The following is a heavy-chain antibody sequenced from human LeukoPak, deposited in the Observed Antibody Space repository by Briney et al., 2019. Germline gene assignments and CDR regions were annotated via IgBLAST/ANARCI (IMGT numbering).Heavy chain of an antibody. CDR1: GGSISSGGYS. CDR2: IYHSGST. V-gene: IGHV4-30-2*01. J-gene: IGHJ4*02. CDR3: ARVGRGYPAYYFDY. D-gene: IGHD2-2*01. Sequence: PSETLSLTCAVSGGSISSGGYSWSWIRQPPGKGLEWIGYIYHSGSTYYNPSLKSRVTISVDKSKNQFSLKLSSVTAADTAVYYCARVGRGYPAYYFDYWGQGTLVTVSS.